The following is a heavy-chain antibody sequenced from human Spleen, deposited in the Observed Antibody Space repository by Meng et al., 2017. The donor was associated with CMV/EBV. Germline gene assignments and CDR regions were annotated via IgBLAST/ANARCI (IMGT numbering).Heavy chain of an antibody. CDR3: AAFGFLEWLPPGY. V-gene: IGHV4-30-4*08. CDR1: GGSISSGDYY. CDR2: IYYSGST. D-gene: IGHD3-3*01. J-gene: IGHJ4*02. Sequence: QVQLQESGPGLVKPSQTLSLTCTVSGGSISSGDYYWSWIRHPPGKGLEWIGYIYYSGSTYYNPSLKSRVTISVDTSKNQFSLKLSSVTAADTAVYYCAAFGFLEWLPPGYWGQGTLVTVSS.